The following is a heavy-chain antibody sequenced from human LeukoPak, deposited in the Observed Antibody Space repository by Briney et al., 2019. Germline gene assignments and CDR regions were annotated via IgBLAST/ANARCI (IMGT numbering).Heavy chain of an antibody. CDR1: GGSISSYY. V-gene: IGHV4-59*01. CDR2: IYYSGST. CDR3: ARGDGYSSSWYDAFDI. Sequence: SETLSLTCTVSGGSISSYYWSWIRQPPGKGLEWIGYIYYSGSTNYNPSLKSRVTISVDTSKNQFSLKLSSVTAADTAVYYCARGDGYSSSWYDAFDIWGQGTMVTVSS. D-gene: IGHD6-13*01. J-gene: IGHJ3*02.